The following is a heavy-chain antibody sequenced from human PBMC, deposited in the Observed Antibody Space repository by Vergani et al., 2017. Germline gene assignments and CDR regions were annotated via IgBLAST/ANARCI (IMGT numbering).Heavy chain of an antibody. D-gene: IGHD2/OR15-2a*01. CDR3: ARQNGIVQYLGDGFRYWLDP. CDR2: IYYVGNA. CDR1: GGTISSSSYR. V-gene: IGHV4-39*01. J-gene: IGHJ5*02. Sequence: QVQLQESGPGVVKPSETLSLTCTASGGTISSSSYRWAWLRQPQGKEVEWIGSIYYVGNADYNPSLESRVTMSVDTSKNQLSLNLISVTAADTAVYFCARQNGIVQYLGDGFRYWLDPLGQGTLVTVSS.